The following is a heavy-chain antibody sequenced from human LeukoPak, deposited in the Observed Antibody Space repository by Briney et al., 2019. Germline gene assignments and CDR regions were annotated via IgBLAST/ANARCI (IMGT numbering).Heavy chain of an antibody. V-gene: IGHV3-33*08. CDR3: AREIFGSGSYPDY. CDR1: GFTFRIYA. CDR2: IWHVASSK. J-gene: IGHJ4*02. D-gene: IGHD3-10*01. Sequence: GESLRLFCAASGFTFRIYAMHWVRQAPGKGLEWVTLIWHVASSKFYTDSVKGRFTISRDNSKNTLYLQMNSLTAEDTAVSYCAREIFGSGSYPDYWGQGTLVTVSS.